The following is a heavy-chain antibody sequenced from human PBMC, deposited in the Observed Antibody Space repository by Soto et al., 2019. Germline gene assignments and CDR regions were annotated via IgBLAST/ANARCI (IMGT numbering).Heavy chain of an antibody. V-gene: IGHV3-11*06. CDR3: FPSLRDYGMDV. J-gene: IGHJ6*02. CDR2: ISSSSSYT. CDR1: GFTFSDYY. Sequence: GGSLRLSCAASGFTFSDYYMSWIRQAPGKGLEWVSYISSSSSYTNYADSVKGRLTISRDNAKNSLYLQMNSLRAEDTAVYYCFPSLRDYGMDVWGQGTTVTVSS. D-gene: IGHD3-9*01.